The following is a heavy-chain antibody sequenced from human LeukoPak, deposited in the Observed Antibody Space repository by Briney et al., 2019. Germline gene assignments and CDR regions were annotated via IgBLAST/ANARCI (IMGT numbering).Heavy chain of an antibody. J-gene: IGHJ3*02. CDR3: ARDLGYSSSWWGDAFDI. Sequence: SQTLSLTCAISGDSVSSNSAAWNWIRQSPSRGLEWLGRTYYRSKWYNDYAVSVKSRITINPDTSKNQFSLQLNSVTPEDTAVYYCARDLGYSSSWWGDAFDIWGQGTMVTVSS. D-gene: IGHD6-13*01. CDR2: TYYRSKWYN. V-gene: IGHV6-1*01. CDR1: GDSVSSNSAA.